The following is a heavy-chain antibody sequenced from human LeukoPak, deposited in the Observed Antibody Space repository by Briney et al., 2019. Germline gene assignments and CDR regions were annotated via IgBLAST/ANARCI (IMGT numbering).Heavy chain of an antibody. CDR2: INPDSGGT. Sequence: GASVKVSCKASGYSFTDYYMHWVRQAPGQGLESMGWINPDSGGTNYPQKFQGRVTMTRDTSISTAYLELSRLRSDDTAAYYCARGGHYYSYSMDVWGKGTTVTVSS. CDR1: GYSFTDYY. CDR3: ARGGHYYSYSMDV. J-gene: IGHJ6*03. V-gene: IGHV1-2*02.